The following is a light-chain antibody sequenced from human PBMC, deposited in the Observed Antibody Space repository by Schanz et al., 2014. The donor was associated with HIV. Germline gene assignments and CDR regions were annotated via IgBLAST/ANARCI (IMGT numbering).Light chain of an antibody. CDR3: QQYENWPT. CDR2: GAS. V-gene: IGKV3D-15*01. CDR1: QSVSSY. J-gene: IGKJ5*01. Sequence: EIVLTQSPATLSLSPGERATLSCRASQSVSSYLAWYQQKPGQAPRLLIYGASSRATGIPDRFSGSGSGTEFTLTISSLQSEDFAVYYCQQYENWPTFGQGTRLEIK.